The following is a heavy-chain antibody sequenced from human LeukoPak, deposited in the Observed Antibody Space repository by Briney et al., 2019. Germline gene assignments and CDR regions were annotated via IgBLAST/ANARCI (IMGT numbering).Heavy chain of an antibody. CDR3: ARSGSSGYYVYNWFDP. CDR1: GYSFTSYW. CDR2: IYPGDSDT. J-gene: IGHJ5*02. V-gene: IGHV5-51*01. Sequence: GESLKISCKGSGYSFTSYWIGWVRQMPGKGLEWMGIIYPGDSDTRYSPSFQGQFTISADKSISTAYLQWSSLKASDTAMYYCARSGSSGYYVYNWFDPWGQGTLVTVSS. D-gene: IGHD3-22*01.